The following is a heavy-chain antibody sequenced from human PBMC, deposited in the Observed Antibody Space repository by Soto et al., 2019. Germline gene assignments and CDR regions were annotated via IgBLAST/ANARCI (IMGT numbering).Heavy chain of an antibody. CDR1: GGTFSSYA. Sequence: SVKVSCKASGGTFSSYAISWVRQAPGQGLEWMGGIIPIFGTANYAQKFQGRVTITADESTSTAYMELSSLRSEDTAVYYCARLQDFWSGYRTFYYGMDVWGQGTTVTVSS. CDR3: ARLQDFWSGYRTFYYGMDV. J-gene: IGHJ6*02. CDR2: IIPIFGTA. V-gene: IGHV1-69*13. D-gene: IGHD3-3*01.